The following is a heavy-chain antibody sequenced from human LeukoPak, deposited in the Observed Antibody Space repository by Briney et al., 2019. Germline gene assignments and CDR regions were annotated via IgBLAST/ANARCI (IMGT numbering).Heavy chain of an antibody. CDR2: IRYDGSNK. CDR3: AKKGGGHFDY. V-gene: IGHV3-30*02. Sequence: GGSLRLSCGASGFTFSSYWMHWVRQAPGKGLEWVAFIRYDGSNKYYADSVKGRFTISRDNSKNTLYLQMNSLRAEDTAVYYCAKKGGGHFDYWGQGTLVTVSS. CDR1: GFTFSSYW. D-gene: IGHD4-23*01. J-gene: IGHJ4*02.